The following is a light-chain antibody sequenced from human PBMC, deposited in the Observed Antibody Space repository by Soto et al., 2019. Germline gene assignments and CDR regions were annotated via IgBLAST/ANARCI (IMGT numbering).Light chain of an antibody. V-gene: IGLV2-14*01. J-gene: IGLJ2*01. Sequence: QSALTQPASVSGSPGQSITISCTGSSSDVGGYDYVSWYQQPPGKVPKLIIFGVTKRPLGVSNRFSGSKSGNTASLTISGLQAEDEADYYRSSYTSISTLVFGGGTKLTVL. CDR1: SSDVGGYDY. CDR2: GVT. CDR3: SSYTSISTLV.